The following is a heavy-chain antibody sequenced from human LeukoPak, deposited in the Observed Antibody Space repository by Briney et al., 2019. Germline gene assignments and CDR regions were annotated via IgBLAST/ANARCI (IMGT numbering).Heavy chain of an antibody. D-gene: IGHD6-19*01. Sequence: SETLSLTCTVSGGSISSYYWSWIRQPPGKGLEWIGYIYYSGSTNYNPSLKSRVTISVDTSKNQFSLKLSSVTAADTAVYYCARLPGITVAGNWASDYWGQGTLVTVSS. CDR3: ARLPGITVAGNWASDY. CDR2: IYYSGST. V-gene: IGHV4-59*08. CDR1: GGSISSYY. J-gene: IGHJ4*02.